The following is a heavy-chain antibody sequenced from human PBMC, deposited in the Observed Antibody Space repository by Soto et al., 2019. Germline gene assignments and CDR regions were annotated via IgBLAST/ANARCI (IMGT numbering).Heavy chain of an antibody. CDR1: SGSISSSNW. D-gene: IGHD3-16*02. Sequence: QVQLQESGPELVKPSGTLSLTCAVSSGSISSSNWWSWVRQPPGKGLEWIGEIYHSGSTNYNPSLKSRVTISVDKSKNQFSLKLGSVTAADTAVYYCARELVWGSYRPYYYDYMDVWGKGTTVTVSS. CDR2: IYHSGST. V-gene: IGHV4-4*02. J-gene: IGHJ6*03. CDR3: ARELVWGSYRPYYYDYMDV.